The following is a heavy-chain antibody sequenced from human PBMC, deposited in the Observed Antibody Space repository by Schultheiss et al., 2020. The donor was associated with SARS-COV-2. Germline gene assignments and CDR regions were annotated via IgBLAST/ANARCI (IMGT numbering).Heavy chain of an antibody. CDR2: IWYDGSNK. J-gene: IGHJ4*02. D-gene: IGHD7-27*01. CDR1: GFTVSSNY. Sequence: GGSLRLSCAASGFTVSSNYMSWVRQAPGKGLEWVAVIWYDGSNKYYADSVKGRFTISRDNSKNTLYLQMNSLRAEDTAVYYCARDSRGAWGFDYWGQGTLVTVSS. V-gene: IGHV3-33*08. CDR3: ARDSRGAWGFDY.